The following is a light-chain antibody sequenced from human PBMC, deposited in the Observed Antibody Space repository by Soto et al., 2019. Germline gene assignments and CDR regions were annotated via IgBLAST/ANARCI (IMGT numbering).Light chain of an antibody. CDR3: QQYGSSPPYT. V-gene: IGKV3-20*01. CDR1: QSVSSSY. J-gene: IGKJ2*01. CDR2: AAS. Sequence: EIVLTQSSGTLSLSPGERATLSCRASQSVSSSYLAWYQQTPGQAPRLLIYAASSRATGIPDSFSGSGSGTDFTLTISRLEPEDFAVYYCQQYGSSPPYTFGQGTKLEIK.